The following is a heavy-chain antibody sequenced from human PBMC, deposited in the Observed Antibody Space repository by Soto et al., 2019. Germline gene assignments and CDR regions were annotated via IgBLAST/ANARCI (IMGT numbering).Heavy chain of an antibody. CDR2: ICYSGST. Sequence: SETLSLTCSVSGGSISSVGHYWTWIRQQPGKGLEWIGYICYSGSTDHNPSLKSRVTISVDRSKNQFSLNLSSVTAADTAIYYCARESGGYESSTRYGLDVWGQGTTVTVSS. CDR3: ARESGGYESSTRYGLDV. J-gene: IGHJ6*02. D-gene: IGHD6-25*01. CDR1: GGSISSVGHY. V-gene: IGHV4-31*03.